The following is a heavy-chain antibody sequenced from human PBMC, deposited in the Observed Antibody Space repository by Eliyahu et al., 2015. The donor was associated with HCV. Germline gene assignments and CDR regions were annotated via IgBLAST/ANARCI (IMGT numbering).Heavy chain of an antibody. CDR1: GGTFSSYX. V-gene: IGHV1-69*01. CDR2: IIPIFGTA. D-gene: IGHD1-26*01. J-gene: IGHJ6*02. CDR3: ARDHIVGATRYYYYGMDV. Sequence: QVQLVQSGAEVKKPGSSVKVSCKASGGTFSSYXISWVRQAPGQGLEWMGGIIPIFGTANYAQKFQGRVTITADESTSTAYMELSSLRSEDTAVYYCARDHIVGATRYYYYGMDVWGQGTTVTVSS.